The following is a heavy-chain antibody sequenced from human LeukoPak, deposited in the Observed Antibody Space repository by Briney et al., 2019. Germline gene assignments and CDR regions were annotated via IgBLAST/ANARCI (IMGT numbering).Heavy chain of an antibody. CDR2: IIPIFGTA. V-gene: IGHV1-69*13. J-gene: IGHJ5*02. D-gene: IGHD3-22*01. CDR1: GGTFSSYA. CDR3: ARGYYDSSGHSWFDP. Sequence: GASVEVSCKASGGTFSSYAISWVRQAPGQGLEWMGGIIPIFGTANYAQKFQGRVTITADESTSTAYMELSSLRSEDTAVYYCARGYYDSSGHSWFDPWGQGTLVTVSS.